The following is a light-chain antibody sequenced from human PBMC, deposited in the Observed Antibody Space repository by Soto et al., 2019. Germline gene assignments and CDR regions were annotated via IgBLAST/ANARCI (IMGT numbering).Light chain of an antibody. CDR3: QQYNSYSPMYT. J-gene: IGKJ2*01. V-gene: IGKV1-5*01. CDR2: DAS. Sequence: DIQMTQSPSTLSAPVGDRVTLTCRASHSISTGLDWYHQKPGQAPKLLIYDASSLESGVPSRFSGSGSGTEFTLTISSLQPDDFATYYCQQYNSYSPMYTFGQGTKLEIK. CDR1: HSISTG.